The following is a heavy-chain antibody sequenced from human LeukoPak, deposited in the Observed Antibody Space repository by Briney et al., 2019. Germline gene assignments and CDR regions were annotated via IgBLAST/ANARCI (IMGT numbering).Heavy chain of an antibody. CDR1: GGSISGYY. CDR3: ARDQGISSDLDAFDI. CDR2: IYYDGNT. V-gene: IGHV4-59*01. Sequence: SETLSLTCTVTGGSISGYYWNWIRQPPGGGLEWIGYIYYDGNTNYSPSVKSQVTISVDMSKNQVSLRLSSVTADDTAVYYCARDQGISSDLDAFDIWGQGTMVTVSS. J-gene: IGHJ3*02. D-gene: IGHD3-10*01.